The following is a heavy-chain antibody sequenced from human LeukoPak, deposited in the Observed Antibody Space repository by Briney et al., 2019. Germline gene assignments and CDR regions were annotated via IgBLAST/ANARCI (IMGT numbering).Heavy chain of an antibody. CDR3: AKLRYQLLEVPGAFDI. CDR2: ISGSGGST. V-gene: IGHV3-23*01. D-gene: IGHD2-2*01. CDR1: GFTFSSYA. J-gene: IGHJ3*02. Sequence: GGSLRLSCVASGFTFSSYAMSWVRQAPGKGLEWVSAISGSGGSTYYADSVKGRFTISRDNSKNTLYLQMNSLRAEDTAVYYCAKLRYQLLEVPGAFDIWGQGTMVTVSS.